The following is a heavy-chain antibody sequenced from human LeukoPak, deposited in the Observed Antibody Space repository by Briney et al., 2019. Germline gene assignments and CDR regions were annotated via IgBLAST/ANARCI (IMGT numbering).Heavy chain of an antibody. CDR3: ARVAPPNYDILTGYGNYYYYYGMDV. V-gene: IGHV1-18*01. J-gene: IGHJ6*02. CDR1: GYTFTSYD. Sequence: ASVKVSCKASGYTFTSYDINWVRQAPGQGLEWMGWISAYNGNTNYAQKLQGRVTMTTDTSTSTAYMELRSLRSDDTAVYYRARVAPPNYDILTGYGNYYYYYGMDVWGQGTTVTVSS. D-gene: IGHD3-9*01. CDR2: ISAYNGNT.